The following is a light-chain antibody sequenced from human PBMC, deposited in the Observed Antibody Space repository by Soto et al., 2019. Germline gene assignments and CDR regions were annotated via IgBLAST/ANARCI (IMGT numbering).Light chain of an antibody. CDR3: QSYDSSLSGV. CDR2: GNS. CDR1: SSNIGAGYD. J-gene: IGLJ3*02. V-gene: IGLV1-40*01. Sequence: QPVLTQPPSVSGAPGQRVTISCTGSSSNIGAGYDVHWYQQLPGTAPKLLIYGNSNRPSGVPDRFSGSKSGTSASLAITGLQDEDEADYYCQSYDSSLSGVFGGGTKVTVL.